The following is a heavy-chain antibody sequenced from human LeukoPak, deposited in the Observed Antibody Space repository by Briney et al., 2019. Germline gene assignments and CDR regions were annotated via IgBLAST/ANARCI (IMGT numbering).Heavy chain of an antibody. J-gene: IGHJ6*01. CDR1: GFTFSRYW. Sequence: GGSLRLSCAASGFTFSRYWMHWVRQAPGKGLVWVSRIKSDGSETNYADSVKGRFTISRHNAKNTLYLQVNSLRAGDTAVYYCASDRVYYGLDVWGQGTTVSVSS. CDR3: ASDRVYYGLDV. CDR2: IKSDGSET. V-gene: IGHV3-74*01.